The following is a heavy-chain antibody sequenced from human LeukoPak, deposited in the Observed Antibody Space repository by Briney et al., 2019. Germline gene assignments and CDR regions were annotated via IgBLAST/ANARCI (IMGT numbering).Heavy chain of an antibody. J-gene: IGHJ4*02. D-gene: IGHD6-13*01. CDR1: GGSISSYY. CDR2: IYYSGST. CDR3: ARTEGPAAGYFDY. V-gene: IGHV4-59*01. Sequence: PSETLSLTCTVSGGSISSYYWSWIRQPPGKGLGWIGYIYYSGSTNYNPSLKSRVTISVDTSKNQFSLKLSSVTAADTAVYYCARTEGPAAGYFDYWGQGTLVTVSS.